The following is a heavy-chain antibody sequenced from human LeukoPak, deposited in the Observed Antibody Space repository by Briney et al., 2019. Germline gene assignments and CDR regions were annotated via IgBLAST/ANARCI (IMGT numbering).Heavy chain of an antibody. J-gene: IGHJ4*02. V-gene: IGHV4-39*01. Sequence: SETLSLTCTVSGGSISSSSYYWGWIRQPPGKGLEWIGSIYYSGSTYYNPSLKSRVTISVDTSKNQFSLKLSSVTAADTAVYYCARRYGDFWSGYYKDYWGQGTLVTVSS. CDR1: GGSISSSSYY. CDR3: ARRYGDFWSGYYKDY. D-gene: IGHD3-3*01. CDR2: IYYSGST.